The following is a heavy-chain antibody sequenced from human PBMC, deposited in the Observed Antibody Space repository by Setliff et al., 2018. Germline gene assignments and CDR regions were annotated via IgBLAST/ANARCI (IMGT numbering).Heavy chain of an antibody. D-gene: IGHD2-15*01. CDR2: ISAHTGNT. V-gene: IGHV1-18*01. J-gene: IGHJ4*02. Sequence: ASVTVSCKTSGYTFTDYGITWVRQAPGQGLEWMGWISAHTGNTYYTPKLHGRVTLTTDTSTSTAYMELTSLGSDDTAVYYCSRLVRYCTRTSCQRLSGGEFWGQGTLGTVSS. CDR3: SRLVRYCTRTSCQRLSGGEF. CDR1: GYTFTDYG.